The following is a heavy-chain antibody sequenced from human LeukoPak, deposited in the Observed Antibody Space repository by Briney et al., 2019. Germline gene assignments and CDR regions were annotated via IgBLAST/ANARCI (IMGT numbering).Heavy chain of an antibody. D-gene: IGHD6-19*01. J-gene: IGHJ4*02. CDR1: GGTFSSYA. CDR2: IIPIFGTA. CDR3: AREEYRYSSGWYFHFDY. Sequence: VKVSCKASGGTFSSYAISWVRQAPGQGLEWMGRIIPIFGTANYAQKFQGRVTITTDESTSTAYMELSSLRSEDTAVYYCAREEYRYSSGWYFHFDYWGQGTLVTVSS. V-gene: IGHV1-69*13.